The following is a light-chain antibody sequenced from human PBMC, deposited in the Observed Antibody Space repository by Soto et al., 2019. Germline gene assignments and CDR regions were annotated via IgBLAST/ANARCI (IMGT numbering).Light chain of an antibody. V-gene: IGKV3-11*01. CDR2: DAS. J-gene: IGKJ1*01. CDR3: QQRSSWSWT. CDR1: QSVSSY. Sequence: EIVLTQSPATLSLSPGERATLSCRASQSVSSYLAWYQQKPGQAPRLLIYDASNRATGIPARFSGSGSGTDFTLTISSLEPKDFAVYYCQQRSSWSWTFGQGTKV.